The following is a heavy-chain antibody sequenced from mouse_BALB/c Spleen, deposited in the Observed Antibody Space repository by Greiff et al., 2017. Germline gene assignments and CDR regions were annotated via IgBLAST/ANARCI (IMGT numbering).Heavy chain of an antibody. J-gene: IGHJ4*01. CDR2: ILPGSGST. V-gene: IGHV1-9*01. Sequence: QVQLKESGAELMKPGASVKISCKATGYTFSSYWIEWVKQRPGHGLEWIGEILPGSGSTNYNEKFKGKATFTADTSSNTAYMQLSSLTSEDSAVYYCAREGGLRHYYAMDYWGQGTSVTVSS. CDR3: AREGGLRHYYAMDY. CDR1: GYTFSSYW. D-gene: IGHD2-4*01.